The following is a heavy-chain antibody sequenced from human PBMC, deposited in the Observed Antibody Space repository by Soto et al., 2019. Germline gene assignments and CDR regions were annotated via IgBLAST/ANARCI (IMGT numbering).Heavy chain of an antibody. CDR2: TYYRSKWYY. Sequence: KQSQTLSLTCAISGDRVSSNSAAWHWIRQSPSRGLEWLGRTYYRSKWYYDYGLSVKSRVTINPDTSRNQFSLHLNSVTPEDTAIYYCVRGTAGSGNDYWGQGTLVTVSS. CDR3: VRGTAGSGNDY. V-gene: IGHV6-1*01. J-gene: IGHJ4*02. D-gene: IGHD1-1*01. CDR1: GDRVSSNSAA.